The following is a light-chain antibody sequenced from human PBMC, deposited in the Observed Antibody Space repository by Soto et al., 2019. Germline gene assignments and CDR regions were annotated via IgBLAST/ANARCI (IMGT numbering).Light chain of an antibody. CDR2: DAS. Sequence: EIVLTQSPGTLSLSPGERATLSCRASQSITSNYLSWYQQKPGQAPRLLIYDASNRATGIPARFSGSGSGTDFTLTISSLEPEDFAVYYCQQRSNWPPLITFGGGTKVDIK. CDR3: QQRSNWPPLIT. V-gene: IGKV3-11*01. CDR1: QSITSNY. J-gene: IGKJ4*01.